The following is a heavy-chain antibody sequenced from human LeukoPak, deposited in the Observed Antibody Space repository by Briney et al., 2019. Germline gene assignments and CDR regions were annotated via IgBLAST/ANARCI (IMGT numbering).Heavy chain of an antibody. CDR2: ISYDGSNK. D-gene: IGHD3-22*01. Sequence: PGGSLRLSCAASGFTSSSYGMHGVRQAPGKGLEWGAVISYDGSNKYYADSVKGRFTISRDNSKNTLYLQMNSLRGEDTAVYYCARGATYYYDSSGYYFDYWGQGTLVTVSS. V-gene: IGHV3-30*03. CDR1: GFTSSSYG. J-gene: IGHJ4*02. CDR3: ARGATYYYDSSGYYFDY.